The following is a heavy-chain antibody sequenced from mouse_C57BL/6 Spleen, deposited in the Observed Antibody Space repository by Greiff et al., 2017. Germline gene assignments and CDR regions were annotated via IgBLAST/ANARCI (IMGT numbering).Heavy chain of an antibody. CDR1: GYTFTDYY. V-gene: IGHV1-75*01. D-gene: IGHD1-1*01. CDR3: ARDGFYYGSSYDYAMDY. J-gene: IGHJ4*01. Sequence: VQLQQSGPELVKPGASVKISCKASGYTFTDYYINWVKQRPGQGLEWIGWIFPGSGSTYYNEKFKGEATLTVDKSSSTAYMLLSSLTSEDSAVYFCARDGFYYGSSYDYAMDYWGQGTSVTVSS. CDR2: IFPGSGST.